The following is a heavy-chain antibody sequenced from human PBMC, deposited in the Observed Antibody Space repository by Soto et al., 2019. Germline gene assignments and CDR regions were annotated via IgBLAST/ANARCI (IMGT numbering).Heavy chain of an antibody. Sequence: QVQLVQSGAEVKTPGSSVKVSCKASGGTFRNYAINWVRQAPGQGLEWMGGIIPIFGTGNYAQKLQGRGTMTADESTSTAYVDLSCLRPEDTAVYYGARPVEMATMSRSYLLYWGQGTLVTVSS. CDR1: GGTFRNYA. J-gene: IGHJ4*02. V-gene: IGHV1-69*01. CDR2: IIPIFGTG. D-gene: IGHD5-12*01. CDR3: ARPVEMATMSRSYLLY.